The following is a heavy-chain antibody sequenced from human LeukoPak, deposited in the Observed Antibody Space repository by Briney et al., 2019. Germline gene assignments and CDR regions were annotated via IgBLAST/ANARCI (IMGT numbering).Heavy chain of an antibody. V-gene: IGHV3-7*01. CDR3: AREALSMIVVVTYDS. D-gene: IGHD3-22*01. CDR1: GFTFSSYW. Sequence: PGGSLRLSCAASGFTFSSYWMSWVRQAPGKGLEWVANIKQDGSEKYYVDSVEGRFTISRDNAKNSLYLQMNSLRAEDTAVYYCAREALSMIVVVTYDSWGQGTLVTVSS. CDR2: IKQDGSEK. J-gene: IGHJ4*02.